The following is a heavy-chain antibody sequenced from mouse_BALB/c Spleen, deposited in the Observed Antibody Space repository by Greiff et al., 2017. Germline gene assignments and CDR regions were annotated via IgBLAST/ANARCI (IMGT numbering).Heavy chain of an antibody. CDR3: ARRGYYGNYSYAMDY. D-gene: IGHD2-1*01. J-gene: IGHJ4*01. CDR2: INPGSGGT. V-gene: IGHV1-54*01. CDR1: GYAFTNYL. Sequence: VQRVESGAELVRPGTSVKVSCKASGYAFTNYLIEWVKQRPGQGLEWIGVINPGSGGTNYNEKFKGKATLTADKSSSTAYMQLSSLTSDDSAVYFCARRGYYGNYSYAMDYWGQGTSVTVSS.